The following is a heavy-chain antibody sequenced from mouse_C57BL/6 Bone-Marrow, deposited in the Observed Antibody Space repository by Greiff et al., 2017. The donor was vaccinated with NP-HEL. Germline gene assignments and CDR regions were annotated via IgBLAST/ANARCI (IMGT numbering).Heavy chain of an antibody. Sequence: QVQLQQSGAELVRPGASVTLSCKASGYTFTDYEMHWVKQTPVHGLEWIGAIDPETGGTAYNQKFKGTAILTADKSSSTAYMELRSLTSEDSAVYYCTRGLGPGDWGQGTTLTVSS. V-gene: IGHV1-15*01. CDR1: GYTFTDYE. CDR2: IDPETGGT. CDR3: TRGLGPGD. J-gene: IGHJ2*01. D-gene: IGHD4-1*01.